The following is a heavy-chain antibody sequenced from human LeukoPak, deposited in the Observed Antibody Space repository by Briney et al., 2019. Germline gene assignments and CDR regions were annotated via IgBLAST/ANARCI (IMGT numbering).Heavy chain of an antibody. J-gene: IGHJ3*02. Sequence: PGGSLRLSCAASGFTFSSYWMHWVRQAPGKGLVWVSRINSDGSSTSYADSVKGRFTISRDNAKNTLYLQMNSLRAEDTAVYCCARDRRYDFWSGGYDAFDIWGQGTMVTVSS. CDR1: GFTFSSYW. CDR3: ARDRRYDFWSGGYDAFDI. D-gene: IGHD3-3*01. CDR2: INSDGSST. V-gene: IGHV3-74*01.